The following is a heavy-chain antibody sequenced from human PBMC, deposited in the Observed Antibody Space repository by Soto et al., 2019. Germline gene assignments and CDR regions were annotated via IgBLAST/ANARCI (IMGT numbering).Heavy chain of an antibody. CDR3: ARDKEAHYYYYGMDV. J-gene: IGHJ6*02. V-gene: IGHV3-33*01. CDR2: IWYDGSNK. CDR1: GFTFSNYG. Sequence: GGSLRLSCAASGFTFSNYGMHWVRQAPGKGLEWVAVIWYDGSNKYYADSVKGRFTISRDNSKNTLYLQMNSLRAEDTAVYYCARDKEAHYYYYGMDVWGQGTTVTVSS.